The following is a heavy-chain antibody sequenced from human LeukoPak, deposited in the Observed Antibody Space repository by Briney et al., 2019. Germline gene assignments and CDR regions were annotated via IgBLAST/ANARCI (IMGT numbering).Heavy chain of an antibody. CDR3: ANWAGELLSNWFDP. CDR1: GFTFSSYA. V-gene: IGHV3-23*01. J-gene: IGHJ5*02. Sequence: EPGGSLRLSCATSGFTFSSYAMSWVRQAPGKGLEWVSAISGSGGSTYYADSVKGRFTISRDNSKNTLYLQMNSLRAEDTAVYYCANWAGELLSNWFDPWGQGTLVTVSS. D-gene: IGHD3-10*01. CDR2: ISGSGGST.